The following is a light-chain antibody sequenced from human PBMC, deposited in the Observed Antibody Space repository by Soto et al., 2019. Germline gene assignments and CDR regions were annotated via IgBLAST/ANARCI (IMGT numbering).Light chain of an antibody. CDR3: TSYTSSSTWV. J-gene: IGLJ3*02. Sequence: QSALTQPASVSGSPGQSITISCTGTTSDVGGYNYVSWFQQYPGKAPKLKIYEVSNRPSGVSNRFSRSKSGNTASLTISDLQAEDEADYYCTSYTSSSTWVFGGGTKLTVL. CDR2: EVS. CDR1: TSDVGGYNY. V-gene: IGLV2-14*01.